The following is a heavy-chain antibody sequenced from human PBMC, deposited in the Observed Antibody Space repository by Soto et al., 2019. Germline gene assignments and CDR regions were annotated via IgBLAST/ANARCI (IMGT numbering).Heavy chain of an antibody. V-gene: IGHV3-23*01. Sequence: GGSLRLSCAASGFTFSSYAMSWVRQAPGKGLEWVSAISGSGGSTYYADSVKGRFTISRDNSKNTLYLQMNSLRAEDTAVYYCAKAFRAPLELGSDYWGQGTLVTVSS. CDR2: ISGSGGST. D-gene: IGHD3-10*01. CDR3: AKAFRAPLELGSDY. CDR1: GFTFSSYA. J-gene: IGHJ4*02.